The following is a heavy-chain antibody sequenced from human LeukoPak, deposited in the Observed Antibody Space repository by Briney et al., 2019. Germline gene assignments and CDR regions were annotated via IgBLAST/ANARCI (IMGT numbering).Heavy chain of an antibody. V-gene: IGHV3-21*01. Sequence: GGSVSLSRAACGFIFRRYSMNWVRQAPARGLEWVSSISSSSCYIYYATAVKGRFTISRDNAKNTLYLQMNSRRAEDTAVYYCASRYFDWAPIGYWGQGTLVTVSS. D-gene: IGHD3-9*01. CDR2: ISSSSCYI. CDR3: ASRYFDWAPIGY. CDR1: GFIFRRYS. J-gene: IGHJ4*02.